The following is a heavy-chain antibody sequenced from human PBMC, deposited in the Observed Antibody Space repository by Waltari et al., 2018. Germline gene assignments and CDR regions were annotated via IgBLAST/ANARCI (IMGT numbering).Heavy chain of an antibody. CDR1: GGSISSSSYY. CDR2: IDYRGST. D-gene: IGHD6-19*01. J-gene: IGHJ4*02. CDR3: ATKRESSASGFDY. Sequence: QLQLQESGTGLVKPSATLSFTCTVPGGSISSSSYYWGWIRQPPGKGLEWIGSIDYRGSTHYNPSLKGRVTISVDTSKNQFSLKLSSVTAADTAVYYCATKRESSASGFDYWGQGTLVTVSS. V-gene: IGHV4-39*01.